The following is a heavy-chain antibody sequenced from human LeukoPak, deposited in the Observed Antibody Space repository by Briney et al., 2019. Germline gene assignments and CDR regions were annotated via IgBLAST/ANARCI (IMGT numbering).Heavy chain of an antibody. D-gene: IGHD6-19*01. CDR1: GFTFSSYA. Sequence: GGSLRLSCAASGFTFSSYAMHWVRQAPGKGLEWVAVISYDGSNKYYADSVKGRFTISRDNSKNTLYLQMNSLRAEDTAVYYCARAYRYSSGWYLGYDAFDIWGQGTMVTVSS. J-gene: IGHJ3*02. CDR2: ISYDGSNK. V-gene: IGHV3-30-3*01. CDR3: ARAYRYSSGWYLGYDAFDI.